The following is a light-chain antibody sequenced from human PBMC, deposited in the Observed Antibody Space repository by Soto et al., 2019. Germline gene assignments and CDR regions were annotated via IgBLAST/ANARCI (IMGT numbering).Light chain of an antibody. CDR1: QRISYW. CDR3: QQYETYWT. CDR2: KAS. Sequence: DIQMTQSPSTLSASVGDRVTITCRASQRISYWLAWYQQKPGKAPKLLIYKASILEDGVPSRFSGSGSATEVSLTISSLQPDDFATYYCQQYETYWTFGQGTKVEMK. V-gene: IGKV1-5*03. J-gene: IGKJ1*01.